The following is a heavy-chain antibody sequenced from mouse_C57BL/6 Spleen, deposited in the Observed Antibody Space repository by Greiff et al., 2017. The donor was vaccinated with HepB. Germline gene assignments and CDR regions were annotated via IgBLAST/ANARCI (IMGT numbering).Heavy chain of an antibody. CDR3: ERVVSGGYYAMDY. J-gene: IGHJ4*01. CDR2: IRSKSSNYAT. Sequence: EVKVVESGGGLVQPKGSLKLSCAASGFTFNTYAMHWVRQAPGKGLEWVARIRSKSSNYATYYAGSVKDRFTISRDDSQSMIYLQMSKLKTEDTAVYYCERVVSGGYYAMDYWGQGTSVTVSS. D-gene: IGHD6-2*01. V-gene: IGHV10-3*01. CDR1: GFTFNTYA.